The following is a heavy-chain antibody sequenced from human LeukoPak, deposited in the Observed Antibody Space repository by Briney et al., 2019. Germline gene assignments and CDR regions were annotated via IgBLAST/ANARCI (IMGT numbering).Heavy chain of an antibody. CDR3: AKDRLVGAID. J-gene: IGHJ4*02. CDR2: ISSSGVKT. V-gene: IGHV3-23*01. CDR1: GFTFTSYA. Sequence: GGSLRLSCATSGFTFTSYAMSWVRQAPEKGLEWVSTISSSGVKTNYVDSVKGRFTISRDNSKDTLYLQMNNLRAEDTAVYYCAKDRLVGAIDWGQGALVTVSS. D-gene: IGHD1-26*01.